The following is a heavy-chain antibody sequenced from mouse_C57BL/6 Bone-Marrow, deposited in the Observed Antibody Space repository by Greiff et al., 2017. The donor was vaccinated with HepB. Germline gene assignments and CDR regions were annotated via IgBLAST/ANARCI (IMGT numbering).Heavy chain of an antibody. D-gene: IGHD2-4*01. Sequence: EVNLVESGGDLVKPGGSLKLSCAASGFTFSSYGMSWVRQTPDKRLEWVATISSGGSYTYYPDSVKGRFTISRDNAKNTLYLQMSSLKSEDTAMYYCARQRLRESHWYFDVWGTGTTVTVSS. CDR3: ARQRLRESHWYFDV. J-gene: IGHJ1*03. CDR1: GFTFSSYG. V-gene: IGHV5-6*01. CDR2: ISSGGSYT.